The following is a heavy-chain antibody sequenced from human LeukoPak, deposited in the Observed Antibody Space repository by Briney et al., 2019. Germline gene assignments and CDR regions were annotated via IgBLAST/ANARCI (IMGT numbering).Heavy chain of an antibody. Sequence: GGSLRLSCAASGFTFSSYAMHWVRQAPGKGLEWVAVISYDGSNKYYADSVKGRFTISRDNSKNTLYLQMNSLRAEDTAVYYCAREYSSSWYASYYYYGMDVWGQGTTVTVSS. CDR3: AREYSSSWYASYYYYGMDV. J-gene: IGHJ6*02. V-gene: IGHV3-30*04. CDR2: ISYDGSNK. CDR1: GFTFSSYA. D-gene: IGHD6-13*01.